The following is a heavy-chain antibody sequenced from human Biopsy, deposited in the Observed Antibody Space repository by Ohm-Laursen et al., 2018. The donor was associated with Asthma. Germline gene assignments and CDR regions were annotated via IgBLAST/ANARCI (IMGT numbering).Heavy chain of an antibody. CDR3: AKSANYYDSTDYLDF. D-gene: IGHD3-22*01. J-gene: IGHJ4*01. Sequence: SLRLSCAASGFSFDDCAMHWVRQAPGKGLEWVSSISWNSGDIDYAVSVKGRFTISRDNAKNSLYLQMQSLRPEDTAFYYCAKSANYYDSTDYLDFWGRGTLVTVSS. CDR2: ISWNSGDI. CDR1: GFSFDDCA. V-gene: IGHV3-9*01.